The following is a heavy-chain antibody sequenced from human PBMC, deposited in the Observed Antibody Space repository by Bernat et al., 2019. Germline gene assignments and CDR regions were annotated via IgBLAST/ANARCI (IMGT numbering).Heavy chain of an antibody. CDR1: GGSISDSKW. CDR2: IYHSGST. V-gene: IGHV4-4*02. Sequence: QLQLQESGPGLVKPSETLSLTCTVSGGSISDSKWWSWVRQPPGKGLEWIGEIYHSGSTNYNPSLKSRVTISVDKSKNQFSLKLNSVTAADTAVYYCARRTGFCGSGSCYPPCLYYYGLDVWCQGTTVTVSS. D-gene: IGHD2-15*01. CDR3: ARRTGFCGSGSCYPPCLYYYGLDV. J-gene: IGHJ6*02.